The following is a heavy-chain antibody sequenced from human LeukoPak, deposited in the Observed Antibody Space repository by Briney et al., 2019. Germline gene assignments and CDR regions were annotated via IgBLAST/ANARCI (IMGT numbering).Heavy chain of an antibody. CDR2: IYSSGSS. J-gene: IGHJ4*02. D-gene: IGHD2-2*01. Sequence: SETLSLTCTVSGASITSAGYSWGWIRQPAGKGLEWIGRIYSSGSSNSNPSLKSRVTISVDTSKNQFSLKLSSVTAADTAVYYCARGYCTSLSCSENRYYFDSWGQGTLVTVSS. V-gene: IGHV4-61*02. CDR1: GASITSAGYS. CDR3: ARGYCTSLSCSENRYYFDS.